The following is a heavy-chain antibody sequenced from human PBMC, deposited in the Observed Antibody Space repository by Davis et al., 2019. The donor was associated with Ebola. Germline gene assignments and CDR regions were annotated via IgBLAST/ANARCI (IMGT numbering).Heavy chain of an antibody. CDR1: GYTFTSYG. CDR3: ARFGKGYCSGGSCSIGFDY. CDR2: ITAYNGNT. D-gene: IGHD2-15*01. Sequence: ASVKVSCKASGYTFTSYGISWVRQAPGQGLEWMGCITAYNGNTNYAQKLQGRVTMTRDTSISTAYMELSRLRSDDTAVYYCARFGKGYCSGGSCSIGFDYWGQGTLVTVSS. V-gene: IGHV1-18*01. J-gene: IGHJ4*02.